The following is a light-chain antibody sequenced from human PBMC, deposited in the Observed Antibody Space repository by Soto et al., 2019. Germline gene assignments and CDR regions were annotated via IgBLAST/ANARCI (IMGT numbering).Light chain of an antibody. Sequence: QAVVTQEPSLTVSPGGTVTLTCGSSTGTVTSGHSPYWIQQKPGQAPRTLIFDTSNKHSWTPARFSGSLLGDKAALTLSGAQPEDEAEYFCLLSYSGLRVFGGGTKLTVL. V-gene: IGLV7-46*01. CDR3: LLSYSGLRV. CDR1: TGTVTSGHS. J-gene: IGLJ3*02. CDR2: DTS.